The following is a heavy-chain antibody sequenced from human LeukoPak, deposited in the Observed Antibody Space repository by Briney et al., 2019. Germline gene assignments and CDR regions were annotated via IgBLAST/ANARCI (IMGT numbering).Heavy chain of an antibody. CDR2: ISSSSNYI. CDR1: GFTFSSYS. J-gene: IGHJ6*03. Sequence: GGSLRLSCAASGFTFSSYSMNWVRQAPGKGLEWVPSISSSSNYIYYANSVKGRFTISRDNAKNSLYLQLNSLRAEDTAVYYCARMITMVRGVITGNYIDVWGKGTTVTISS. D-gene: IGHD3-10*01. CDR3: ARMITMVRGVITGNYIDV. V-gene: IGHV3-21*01.